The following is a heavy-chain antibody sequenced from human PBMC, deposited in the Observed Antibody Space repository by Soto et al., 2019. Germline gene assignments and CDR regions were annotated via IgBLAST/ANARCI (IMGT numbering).Heavy chain of an antibody. Sequence: QVQLVQSGAEVKKPGASVKVSCKASGYTFTNYAIHWVRQAPGQGLEWMGWINAGNGDTQYSQKFQGRFTITTDTSASTAYMELSSLRSEDSALYFCARCFFGVVPNYWGQGTLVTVSS. V-gene: IGHV1-3*01. J-gene: IGHJ4*02. CDR3: ARCFFGVVPNY. CDR2: INAGNGDT. CDR1: GYTFTNYA. D-gene: IGHD3-3*01.